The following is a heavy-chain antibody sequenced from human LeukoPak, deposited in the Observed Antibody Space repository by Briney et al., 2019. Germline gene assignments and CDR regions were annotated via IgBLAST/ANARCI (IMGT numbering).Heavy chain of an antibody. V-gene: IGHV4-39*01. CDR2: IYYSGST. J-gene: IGHJ6*03. CDR3: ARHRPTGSEGYYYMDV. D-gene: IGHD3-10*01. Sequence: PSETLSLTCTVSGGSISSSSYYWGWIRQPPGTGLEWIGSIYYSGSTYYNPSLKSRVTISVDTSKNQFSLKLSSVTAADTAVYYCARHRPTGSEGYYYMDVWGKGTTVTISS. CDR1: GGSISSSSYY.